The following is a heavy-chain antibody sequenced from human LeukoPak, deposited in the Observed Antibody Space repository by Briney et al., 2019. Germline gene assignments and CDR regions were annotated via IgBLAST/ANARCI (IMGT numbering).Heavy chain of an antibody. CDR3: TRGQGCGY. V-gene: IGHV3-7*04. Sequence: GGSLRLSCVGYGFTFSTYWMSWVRQAPGKGLEWVANIKQDGGEKYYVDSVKGRFTISRDNAKNSLYLQMDSLRAEDTAVYYCTRGQGCGYWGQGTLVTVSS. J-gene: IGHJ4*02. CDR2: IKQDGGEK. D-gene: IGHD2-21*01. CDR1: GFTFSTYW.